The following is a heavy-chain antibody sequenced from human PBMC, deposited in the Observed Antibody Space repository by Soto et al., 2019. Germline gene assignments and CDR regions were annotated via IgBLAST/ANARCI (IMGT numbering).Heavy chain of an antibody. Sequence: QVQLQESGPGLVKPSETLSLTCTVSGGSISSYYWSWIRQPPGKGLEWIGYIYYSGSTNYNPSAKSRVTISVDTSKNQFSLKLSSVTAADTAVFYCARYSSGLGYWGQGTLVTVSS. J-gene: IGHJ4*02. V-gene: IGHV4-59*01. D-gene: IGHD6-19*01. CDR3: ARYSSGLGY. CDR1: GGSISSYY. CDR2: IYYSGST.